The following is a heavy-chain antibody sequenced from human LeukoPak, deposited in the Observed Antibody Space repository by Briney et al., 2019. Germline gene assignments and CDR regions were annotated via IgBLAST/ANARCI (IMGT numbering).Heavy chain of an antibody. V-gene: IGHV3-33*01. CDR3: ARWGDNKILDY. CDR1: GFTFSSHG. CDR2: IWYDASNK. D-gene: IGHD3-16*01. Sequence: GGSLRLSCVASGFTFSSHGMHWVRQVLGKGLEWVAVIWYDASNKYYVDSVKGRFTISRDNSKNTLYLQMNGLRAEDTAVYYCARWGDNKILDYWSQGTLVTVSS. J-gene: IGHJ4*02.